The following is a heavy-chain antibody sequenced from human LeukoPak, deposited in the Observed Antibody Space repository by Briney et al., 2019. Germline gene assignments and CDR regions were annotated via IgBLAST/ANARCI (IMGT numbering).Heavy chain of an antibody. CDR1: GFTFSTYT. V-gene: IGHV3-23*01. CDR3: VIARTPVTSYFDK. D-gene: IGHD4-23*01. CDR2: ISGADDG. Sequence: QPGASLSLSCAASGFTFSTYTMSWVRQAPGKGREWFSAISGADDGYYADSVKGRFTFSRNNSKNTLYLQMNSLRAGDTAVYGCVIARTPVTSYFDKLVRGTLVSVSP. J-gene: IGHJ4*02.